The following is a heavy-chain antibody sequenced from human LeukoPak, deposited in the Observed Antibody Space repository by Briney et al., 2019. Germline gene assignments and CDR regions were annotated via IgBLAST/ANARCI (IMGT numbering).Heavy chain of an antibody. Sequence: GGSLRLSCAASGLNLTTYAMGWVRQAPGKGLEWVSVISDRGDSTYYGDSVKGRFTISRDNAKNPLYLQMNSLRAEDTAVYYCAELGTTMIGGVWGKGTTVTISS. CDR1: GLNLTTYA. CDR3: AELGTTMIGGV. J-gene: IGHJ6*04. V-gene: IGHV3-23*01. CDR2: ISDRGDST. D-gene: IGHD3-10*02.